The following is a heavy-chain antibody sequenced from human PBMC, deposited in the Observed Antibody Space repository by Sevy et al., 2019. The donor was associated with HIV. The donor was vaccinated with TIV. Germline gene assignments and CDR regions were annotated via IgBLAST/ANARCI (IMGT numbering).Heavy chain of an antibody. CDR3: AGGGGPRSPPTS. V-gene: IGHV4-59*13. D-gene: IGHD3-10*01. J-gene: IGHJ4*02. CDR1: GGSIRSYY. CDR2: IYYSGST. Sequence: SETLSLTCTVSGGSIRSYYWSWIRQPPGKGLEWIGYIYYSGSTNYNPSLKSRVTISADTSKKQFSLKLSSVTAADTAVYYCAGGGGPRSPPTSGGQGTLVTVSS.